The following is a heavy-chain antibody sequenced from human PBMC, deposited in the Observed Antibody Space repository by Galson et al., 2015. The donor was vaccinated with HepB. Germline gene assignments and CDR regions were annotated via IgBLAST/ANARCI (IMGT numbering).Heavy chain of an antibody. Sequence: SLRLSCAASGFTFSSYGMHWVRQAPGKGLEWVAVISYDGSNKYYADSVKGRFTISRDNSKNTLYLQMNSLRAEDTAVYYCAKDGVKGWELLDYYYYYMDVWGKGTTVTVSS. D-gene: IGHD1-26*01. V-gene: IGHV3-30*18. CDR2: ISYDGSNK. J-gene: IGHJ6*03. CDR1: GFTFSSYG. CDR3: AKDGVKGWELLDYYYYYMDV.